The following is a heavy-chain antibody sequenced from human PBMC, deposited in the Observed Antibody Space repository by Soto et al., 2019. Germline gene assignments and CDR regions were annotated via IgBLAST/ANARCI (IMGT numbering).Heavy chain of an antibody. CDR2: IYYSGST. V-gene: IGHV4-30-4*01. J-gene: IGHJ6*02. CDR1: GGSISSGDYY. Sequence: SETLSLTCTVSGGSISSGDYYWSWIRQPPGKGLEWIGYIYYSGSTYYNPSLKSRVTISVDTSKNQFSLKLSSVTAADTAVYYCARDKGGYFGWLLPGEQTYYYYGMDVWGQGTTVTVSS. D-gene: IGHD3-9*01. CDR3: ARDKGGYFGWLLPGEQTYYYYGMDV.